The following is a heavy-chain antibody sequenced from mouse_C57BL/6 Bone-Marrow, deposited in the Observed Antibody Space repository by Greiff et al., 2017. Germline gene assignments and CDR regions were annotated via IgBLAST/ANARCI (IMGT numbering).Heavy chain of an antibody. CDR2: INYDGSST. CDR1: GFTFSDYY. V-gene: IGHV5-16*01. J-gene: IGHJ2*01. Sequence: EVQLQESEGGLVQPGSSMKLSCTASGFTFSDYYMAWVRQVPEKGLEWVANINYDGSSTYYLDSLKSRFIISRDNAKNILYLQMSSLKSEDTATYYCARAEYFDDWGQGTTLTVSS. CDR3: ARAEYFDD.